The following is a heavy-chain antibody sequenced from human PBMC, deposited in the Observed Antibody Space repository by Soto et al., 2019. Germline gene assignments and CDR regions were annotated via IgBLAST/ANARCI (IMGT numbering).Heavy chain of an antibody. CDR1: GGSISSSSYY. CDR3: ARSIAARGWFDP. J-gene: IGHJ5*02. CDR2: IYYSGST. Sequence: QLQLQESGPGLVKPSETLSLTCTVSGGSISSSSYYWGWIRQPPGKGLEWIGSIYYSGSTYYNPSLKSRVTISVDTSKNQFPLKLSSVTAADTAVYYCARSIAARGWFDPWGQGTLVTVSS. D-gene: IGHD6-6*01. V-gene: IGHV4-39*01.